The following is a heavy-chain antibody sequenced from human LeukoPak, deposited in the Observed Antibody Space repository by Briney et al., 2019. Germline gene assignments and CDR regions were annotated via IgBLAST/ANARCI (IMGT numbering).Heavy chain of an antibody. CDR1: GFTFSSYA. J-gene: IGHJ3*02. CDR3: ARAYYDFWSGYYDAFDI. V-gene: IGHV3-7*04. Sequence: PGGSLRLSCAASGFTFSSYAMSWVRQAPGKGLEWVANIKQDGSEKYYVDSVKGRFTISRDNAKNSLYLQMNSLRAEDTAVYYCARAYYDFWSGYYDAFDIWGQGTMVTVSS. CDR2: IKQDGSEK. D-gene: IGHD3-3*01.